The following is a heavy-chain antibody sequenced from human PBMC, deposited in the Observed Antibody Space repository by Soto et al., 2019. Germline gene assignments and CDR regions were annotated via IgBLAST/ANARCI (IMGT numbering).Heavy chain of an antibody. CDR1: GFTFSSYW. D-gene: IGHD6-19*01. CDR3: ARETGYSSGWRQDY. J-gene: IGHJ4*02. CDR2: INSDGSSI. Sequence: EVQLVESGGGLVQPGGSLRLSCAASGFTFSSYWMHWVRQAPGKGLVWVSRINSDGSSISYADSVKGRFTISRDNAMNTMYLQMNSLRVEDTAVYYCARETGYSSGWRQDYWGQGTLVAVSS. V-gene: IGHV3-74*01.